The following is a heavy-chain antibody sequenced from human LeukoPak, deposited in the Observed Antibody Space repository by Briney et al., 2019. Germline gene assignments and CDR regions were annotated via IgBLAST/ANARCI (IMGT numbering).Heavy chain of an antibody. D-gene: IGHD4-17*01. Sequence: GGSLRLSCAASGFTFSGSAIHWVRQAPGKGLEWVSIIYSGGSTYYADSVKGRFTISRDNSKNTLYLQMNSLRAEDTAVYYCARDPTVTNFHDAFDIWGQGTMVAVSS. V-gene: IGHV3-53*01. CDR3: ARDPTVTNFHDAFDI. J-gene: IGHJ3*02. CDR1: GFTFSGSA. CDR2: IYSGGST.